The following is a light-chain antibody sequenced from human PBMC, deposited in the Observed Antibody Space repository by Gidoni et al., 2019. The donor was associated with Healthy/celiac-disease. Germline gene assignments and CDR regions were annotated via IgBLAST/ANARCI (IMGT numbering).Light chain of an antibody. Sequence: SSQLTPPPSVSVSSGQTASIPCPGDKLGDKYACWYQQKPGQSPVLVIYQDSKRPSGIPERFSGSNSGNTATLTISGTQAMDEADYYCQAWDSSTVVFGGGTKLTVL. CDR2: QDS. CDR3: QAWDSSTVV. V-gene: IGLV3-1*01. J-gene: IGLJ2*01. CDR1: KLGDKY.